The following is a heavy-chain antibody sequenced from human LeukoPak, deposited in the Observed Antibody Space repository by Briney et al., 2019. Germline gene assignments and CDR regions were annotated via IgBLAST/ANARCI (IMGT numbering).Heavy chain of an antibody. CDR1: GFTFSSYA. CDR3: ARDYEPYYDSSGSDAFDI. D-gene: IGHD3-22*01. Sequence: GGSLRLSCAASGFTFSSYAMHWVRQAPGKGLEYVSAISSNGGSTYYANSVKGRFTISRDNSKNTLYLQMGSLRAEDMAVYYCARDYEPYYDSSGSDAFDIWGQGTMVTVSS. J-gene: IGHJ3*02. V-gene: IGHV3-64*01. CDR2: ISSNGGST.